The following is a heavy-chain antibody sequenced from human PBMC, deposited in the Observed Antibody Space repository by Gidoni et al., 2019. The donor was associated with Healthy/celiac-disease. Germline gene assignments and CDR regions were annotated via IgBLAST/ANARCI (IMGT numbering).Heavy chain of an antibody. CDR2: IYTSGST. J-gene: IGHJ2*01. CDR1: GGSISSYY. V-gene: IGHV4-4*07. Sequence: QVQLQESGPGLVKPSETLSLTCTVSGGSISSYYWSWIRQPAGKGLEWIGRIYTSGSTNYNPSLKSRVTMSVDTSKNQFSLKLSSVTAADTAVYYCARESPLGPGFRGGAYWYFDLWGRGTLVTVSS. D-gene: IGHD2-15*01. CDR3: ARESPLGPGFRGGAYWYFDL.